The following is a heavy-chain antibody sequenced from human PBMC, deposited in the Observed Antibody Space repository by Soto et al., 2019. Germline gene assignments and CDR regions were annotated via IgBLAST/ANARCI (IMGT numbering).Heavy chain of an antibody. CDR1: GGTFSSYA. Sequence: ASVKVSCKASGGTFSSYAISWVRQAPGQGLEWMGGIIPIFGTANYAQKFQGRVTITADESTSTAYMELSSLRSEDTAVYYCARGVVARLGYYGMDVWGQGTPVTVYS. CDR2: IIPIFGTA. V-gene: IGHV1-69*13. D-gene: IGHD2-15*01. CDR3: ARGVVARLGYYGMDV. J-gene: IGHJ6*02.